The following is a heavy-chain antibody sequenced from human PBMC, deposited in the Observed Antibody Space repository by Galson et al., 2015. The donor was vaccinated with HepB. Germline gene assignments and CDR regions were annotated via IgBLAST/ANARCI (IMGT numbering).Heavy chain of an antibody. CDR3: AKVDEYDAGPDY. CDR2: VWYDGTKK. CDR1: GFTFSNYG. D-gene: IGHD3-3*01. V-gene: IGHV3-33*06. Sequence: SLRLSCAASGFTFSNYGMHWVRQAPGKGLEWVAVVWYDGTKKYYTDSVKGRFTISRDNSKNTLYLQMHGLRAEDTAVYYCAKVDEYDAGPDYGGPGTLVNVSS. J-gene: IGHJ4*02.